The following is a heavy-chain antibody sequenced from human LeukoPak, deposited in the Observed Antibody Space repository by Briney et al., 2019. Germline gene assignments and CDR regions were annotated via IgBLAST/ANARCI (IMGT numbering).Heavy chain of an antibody. V-gene: IGHV3-23*01. Sequence: PGGSLRLSCAASGFTFDDYGMSWVRQAPGKGLEWVSAISGSGGSTYYADSVKGRFTISRDNSKNTLYLQMNSLRAEDTAVYYCAKGSAAAGFLFDYWGQGTLVTVSS. CDR1: GFTFDDYG. CDR2: ISGSGGST. CDR3: AKGSAAAGFLFDY. D-gene: IGHD6-13*01. J-gene: IGHJ4*02.